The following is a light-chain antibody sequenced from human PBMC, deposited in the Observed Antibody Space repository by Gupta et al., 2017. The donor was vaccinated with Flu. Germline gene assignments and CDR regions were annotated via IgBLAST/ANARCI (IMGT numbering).Light chain of an antibody. V-gene: IGKV2-30*01. CDR3: RQGEHWPWA. CDR2: GVS. J-gene: IGKJ1*01. Sequence: LPGTLGPPASIAGRTRQGIGDREGSTYLHWFQQRPGQAPRRLIYGVSYRDAGVPDRCSGSGSGTDFTLKSSRVEAEDVGVYYCRQGEHWPWAFGQGTKVEIK. CDR1: QGIGDREGSTY.